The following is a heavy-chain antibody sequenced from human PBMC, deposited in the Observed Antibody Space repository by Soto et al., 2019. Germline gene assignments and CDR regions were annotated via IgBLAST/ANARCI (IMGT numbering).Heavy chain of an antibody. J-gene: IGHJ5*02. CDR3: AKDSNMKVVSPPGWFEP. CDR1: QFTFNIYG. D-gene: IGHD3-22*01. CDR2: ISFDGMIK. V-gene: IGHV3-30*18. Sequence: GGSLRLSCAASQFTFNIYGMHGVRQGADKGLEWVAVISFDGMIKYYAESVKGRFTISRDNFKNTVYLQMDSLRAEDTAMYYCAKDSNMKVVSPPGWFEPWGQGTRVTVSS.